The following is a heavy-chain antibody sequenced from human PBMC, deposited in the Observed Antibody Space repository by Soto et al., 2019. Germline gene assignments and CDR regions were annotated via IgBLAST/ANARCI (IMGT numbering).Heavy chain of an antibody. V-gene: IGHV3-33*01. CDR3: ARAPEIQYSGSQPYYFAY. CDR2: IWGGGGSK. D-gene: IGHD1-26*01. J-gene: IGHJ4*02. Sequence: GGSLRLSCAASGFTFSSYGMHWVRQAPGKGLEWVSAIWGGGGSKYYADSVKGRFTISRDNSKNTLYLQMNSLRAEDTAVYYCARAPEIQYSGSQPYYFAYRGQGTLVTVSS. CDR1: GFTFSSYG.